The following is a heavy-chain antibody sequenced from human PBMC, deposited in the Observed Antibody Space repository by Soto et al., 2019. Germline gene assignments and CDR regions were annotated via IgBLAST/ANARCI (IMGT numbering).Heavy chain of an antibody. V-gene: IGHV1-8*01. CDR3: ASPARNYHFWSGYSFDI. Sequence: QVQLVQSGAEVKKPGASVKVSCKASGYTFTSYDINWVRQATGQGLEWMGWMNPNSGNTGYAQKFQGIVIMTRNTSISTSYMELSSLRSEGTAVYYCASPARNYHFWSGYSFDIWGQGTMVTVSS. CDR1: GYTFTSYD. J-gene: IGHJ3*02. CDR2: MNPNSGNT. D-gene: IGHD3-3*01.